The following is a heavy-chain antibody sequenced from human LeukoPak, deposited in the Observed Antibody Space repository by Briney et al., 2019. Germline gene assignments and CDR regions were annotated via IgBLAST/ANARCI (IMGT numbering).Heavy chain of an antibody. V-gene: IGHV4-61*02. D-gene: IGHD3-3*01. CDR2: IYTSGST. CDR3: ARDNYDFWSGYTDY. J-gene: IGHJ4*02. CDR1: GGSISSGSYY. Sequence: SETPSLTCTVSGGSISSGSYYWSWIRQPAGKGLEWIGRIYTSGSTNYNPSLKSRVTISVDTSKNQFSLKLSSVTAADTAVYYCARDNYDFWSGYTDYWGQGTLVTVSS.